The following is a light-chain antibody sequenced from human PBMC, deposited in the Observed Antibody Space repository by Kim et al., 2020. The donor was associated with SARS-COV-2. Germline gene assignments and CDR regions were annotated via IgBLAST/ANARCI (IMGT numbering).Light chain of an antibody. CDR3: QQYNQWPPEYT. CDR1: QSVSSN. V-gene: IGKV3-15*01. J-gene: IGKJ2*01. Sequence: EIVLTQSPATLSVSPGERATLSCRASQSVSSNLAWYQQRPGQAPRLLIYGASTRATGIPDRFSGSGSATDFTLTISSLQSEDSAVYYCQQYNQWPPEYTFAQGTTLEI. CDR2: GAS.